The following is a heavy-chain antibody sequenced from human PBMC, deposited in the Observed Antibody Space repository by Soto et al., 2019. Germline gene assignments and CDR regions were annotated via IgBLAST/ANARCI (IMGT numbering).Heavy chain of an antibody. CDR2: IWYDGSNK. CDR1: GFTFSSYG. D-gene: IGHD2-2*01. J-gene: IGHJ6*02. V-gene: IGHV3-33*01. CDR3: ARGAPWVVPAAIINYYYGMDV. Sequence: QVQLVESGGGVVQPGRSLRLSCAASGFTFSSYGMHWVRQAPGKGLEWVAVIWYDGSNKYYADSVKGRFTISRDNSKNTMYLQMSSLRAEDTAVYYCARGAPWVVPAAIINYYYGMDVWGQGTTVTVSS.